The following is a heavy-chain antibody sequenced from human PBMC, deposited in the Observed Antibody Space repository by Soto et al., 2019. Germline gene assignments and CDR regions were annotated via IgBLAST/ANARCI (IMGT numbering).Heavy chain of an antibody. Sequence: GGSLRLSCAASGFTFSRYSMNWVRQAPGKGLEWVSYISSSSSTIYYADSVKGRFTVSRDNAKNSLFLQMNSLRAEDTSVYYCARGEGRYFSSVGMDVWGQGTTVTVSS. V-gene: IGHV3-48*04. J-gene: IGHJ6*02. D-gene: IGHD3-9*01. CDR1: GFTFSRYS. CDR3: ARGEGRYFSSVGMDV. CDR2: ISSSSSTI.